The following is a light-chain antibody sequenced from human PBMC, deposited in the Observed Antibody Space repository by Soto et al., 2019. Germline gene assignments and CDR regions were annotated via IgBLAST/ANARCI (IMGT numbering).Light chain of an antibody. Sequence: QLVLTQSPSASASLGASVKLTCTLSSGHNSYAVAWHQQQPEKGPRYLMKLNSDGSHNKGDGIPNRFSGSSSGAERSLTISSLQSEDEADYYCQTWGTGIQVFGGGTKLTVL. J-gene: IGLJ3*02. V-gene: IGLV4-69*01. CDR3: QTWGTGIQV. CDR1: SGHNSYA. CDR2: LNSDGSH.